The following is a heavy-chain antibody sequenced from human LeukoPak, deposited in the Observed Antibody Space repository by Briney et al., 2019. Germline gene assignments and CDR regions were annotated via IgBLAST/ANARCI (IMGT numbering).Heavy chain of an antibody. D-gene: IGHD3-10*01. V-gene: IGHV4-31*03. CDR1: GDSISSGGYY. Sequence: SQTLSLTCTVSGDSISSGGYYWRWLREHPGKGLEWIGYMYYSGITYYNPSLKSRVTISVDTSKTQFSLKLSSVTAADTAVYYCARAPTMVRGVMQGWFDPWGQGTLVTVSS. CDR2: MYYSGIT. J-gene: IGHJ5*02. CDR3: ARAPTMVRGVMQGWFDP.